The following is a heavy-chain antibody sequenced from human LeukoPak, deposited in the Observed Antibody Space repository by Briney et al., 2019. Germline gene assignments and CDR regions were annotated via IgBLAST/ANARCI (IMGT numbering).Heavy chain of an antibody. Sequence: QTGGSLRLSRSASGFTFSSQWMHWVRQAPGEGLVWVSCINGDGSETNYAGSVRGRFTISRDKAKNTVYLQMNSLRAEDTAVYYCASGSGDYGDPFDYWGQGTLVTVSS. D-gene: IGHD4-17*01. CDR1: GFTFSSQW. J-gene: IGHJ4*02. CDR3: ASGSGDYGDPFDY. V-gene: IGHV3-74*01. CDR2: INGDGSET.